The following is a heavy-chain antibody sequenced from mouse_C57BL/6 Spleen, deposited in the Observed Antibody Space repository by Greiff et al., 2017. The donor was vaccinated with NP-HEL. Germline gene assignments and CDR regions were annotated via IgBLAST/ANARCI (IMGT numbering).Heavy chain of an antibody. CDR2: IYPGDGDT. V-gene: IGHV1-82*01. Sequence: QVTLKESGPELVKPGASVKISCKASGYAFSSSWMNWVKQRPGKGLEWIGRIYPGDGDTNYNGTFKGKATLPADKSSSTAYMQLSSLTSEDSAVYVCARDYYGSSYGYFDVWGTGTTVTVSS. J-gene: IGHJ1*03. CDR3: ARDYYGSSYGYFDV. CDR1: GYAFSSSW. D-gene: IGHD1-1*01.